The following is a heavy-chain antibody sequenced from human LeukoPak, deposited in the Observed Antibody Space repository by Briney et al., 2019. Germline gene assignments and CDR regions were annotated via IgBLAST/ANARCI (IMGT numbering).Heavy chain of an antibody. CDR3: TREGGVGPGY. V-gene: IGHV3-48*04. Sequence: GGSLRLSCSASGFSFNIYSMSWVRQSPGKGLEWIAYTGSIGSTIHYADSVKGRFTISRDNAKNSLTLQMNSLRVDDTAVYYCTREGGVGPGYWGRGTLVTVSS. CDR2: TGSIGSTI. J-gene: IGHJ4*02. CDR1: GFSFNIYS. D-gene: IGHD3-16*01.